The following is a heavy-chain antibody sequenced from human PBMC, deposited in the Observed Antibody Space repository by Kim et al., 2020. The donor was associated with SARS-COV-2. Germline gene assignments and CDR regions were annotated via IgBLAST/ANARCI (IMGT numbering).Heavy chain of an antibody. J-gene: IGHJ4*02. D-gene: IGHD6-19*01. Sequence: STNYNPSLNSQVTISVDPSKNQFSLKLSAVTAADTAVYYCARGVAGTVDYWGQGTLVTVSS. V-gene: IGHV4-34*01. CDR2: ST. CDR3: ARGVAGTVDY.